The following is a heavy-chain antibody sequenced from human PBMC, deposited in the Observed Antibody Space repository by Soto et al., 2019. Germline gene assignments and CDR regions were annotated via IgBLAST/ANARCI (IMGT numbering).Heavy chain of an antibody. V-gene: IGHV3-30-3*01. Sequence: GGSLRLSCAASGFTFSSYAMHWVRQAPGKGLEWVAVISYDGSNKYYADSVKGRFTISRDNSKNTLYLQMNSLRAEDTAVYSCAGDSLMWVAARPGESHWFDPWGQGTLVTVSS. CDR3: AGDSLMWVAARPGESHWFDP. J-gene: IGHJ5*02. D-gene: IGHD6-6*01. CDR2: ISYDGSNK. CDR1: GFTFSSYA.